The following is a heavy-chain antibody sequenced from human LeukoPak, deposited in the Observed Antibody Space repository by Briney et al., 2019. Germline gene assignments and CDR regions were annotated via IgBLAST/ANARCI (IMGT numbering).Heavy chain of an antibody. CDR3: ARGVSRGYSYGRYYMDV. D-gene: IGHD5-18*01. CDR2: IYYSGST. V-gene: IGHV4-39*07. CDR1: GGSISSSSYY. J-gene: IGHJ6*03. Sequence: SETLSLTCTVSGGSISSSSYYWGWIRQPPGKGLEWIGSIYYSGSTYYNPSLKSRVTISVDKSKNQISLKLSSVTAADTAVYYCARGVSRGYSYGRYYMDVWGKGTTVTVSS.